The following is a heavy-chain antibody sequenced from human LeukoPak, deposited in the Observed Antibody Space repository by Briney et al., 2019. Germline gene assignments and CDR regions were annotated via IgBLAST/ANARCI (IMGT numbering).Heavy chain of an antibody. V-gene: IGHV4-4*07. CDR1: GGSISRYY. CDR3: ARERGGGGVVAADYDNWLDP. Sequence: KSSETLSLTCSVAGGSISRYYWSWVRQPAGKGREWIGRVYISGDTNYNPSLKSRVTMSVDTPKKQLSLKLSPGTAAETAVYDCARERGGGGVVAADYDNWLDPWGQGTLVTVSS. J-gene: IGHJ5*02. CDR2: VYISGDT. D-gene: IGHD2-15*01.